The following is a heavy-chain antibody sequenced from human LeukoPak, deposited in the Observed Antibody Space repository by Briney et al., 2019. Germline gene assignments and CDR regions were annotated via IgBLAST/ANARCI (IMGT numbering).Heavy chain of an antibody. J-gene: IGHJ4*02. Sequence: GGSLRLSCAASGFTFSDYYMSWIRQAPGKGLEWVSYISSSGSTIYYADSVKGRFTISRDNAKNSLYLQMNSLRAEDTAVYYCANSPPAAPYYFDYWGQGTLVTVSS. CDR3: ANSPPAAPYYFDY. CDR1: GFTFSDYY. CDR2: ISSSGSTI. D-gene: IGHD2-2*01. V-gene: IGHV3-11*01.